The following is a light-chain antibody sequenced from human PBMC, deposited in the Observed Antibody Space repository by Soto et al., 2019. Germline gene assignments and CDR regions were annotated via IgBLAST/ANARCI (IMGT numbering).Light chain of an antibody. CDR2: DVD. CDR3: SSYTSRSTVI. J-gene: IGLJ2*01. V-gene: IGLV2-14*03. Sequence: QSVLTQPASVSGSPGQSITISCTGTNNDVGGFNFVSWYQQHPGKVPKLLIYDVDDRPSGVSNRFSGSRSGNTASLTISGLQAEDEADDYCSSYTSRSTVIFGGGTKLTVL. CDR1: NNDVGGFNF.